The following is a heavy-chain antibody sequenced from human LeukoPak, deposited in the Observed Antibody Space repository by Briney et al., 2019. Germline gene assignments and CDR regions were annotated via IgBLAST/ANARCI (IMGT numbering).Heavy chain of an antibody. Sequence: PSETLSHTCTVSGGSISHYYWGWIRQPPGEGLEWIGYIYYSGTTNYNPSLKSRVTISVDTSKNQFSLKLNSVTAADTAVYYCAREDPRTKVPEGMDVWGQGTTVTVSS. V-gene: IGHV4-59*01. CDR2: IYYSGTT. J-gene: IGHJ6*02. D-gene: IGHD4/OR15-4a*01. CDR1: GGSISHYY. CDR3: AREDPRTKVPEGMDV.